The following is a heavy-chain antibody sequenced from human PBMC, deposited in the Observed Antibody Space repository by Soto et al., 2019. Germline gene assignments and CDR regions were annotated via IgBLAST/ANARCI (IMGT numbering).Heavy chain of an antibody. CDR2: IDPVDSYA. J-gene: IGHJ5*02. D-gene: IGHD6-13*01. CDR3: ARIESIARNWFDP. CDR1: GFSFTNYW. Sequence: PGESVKISCKGSGFSFTNYWISWVLQMPGKGLEWMGNIDPVDSYANYSPSFQGHVTFSVDTSISTAYLQWSSLKASDTAMYFCARIESIARNWFDPWGQGTLVTVSS. V-gene: IGHV5-10-1*01.